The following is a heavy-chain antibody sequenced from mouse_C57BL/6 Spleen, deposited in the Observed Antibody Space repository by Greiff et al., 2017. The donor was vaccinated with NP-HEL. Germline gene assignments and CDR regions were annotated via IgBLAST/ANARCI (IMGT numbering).Heavy chain of an antibody. V-gene: IGHV1-26*01. J-gene: IGHJ2*01. CDR2: INPNNGGT. CDR3: ARNLRPRDY. CDR1: GYTFTDYY. Sequence: VQLQQSGPELVKPGASVKISCKASGYTFTDYYMNWVKQSHGKSLEWIGDINPNNGGTSYNQKFKGKATLTVDKSSSTAYMELRSLTSEDSAVYYCARNLRPRDYWGQGTTLTVSS. D-gene: IGHD1-1*01.